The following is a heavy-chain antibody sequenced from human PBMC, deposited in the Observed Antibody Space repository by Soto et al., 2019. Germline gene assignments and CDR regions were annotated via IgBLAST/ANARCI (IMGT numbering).Heavy chain of an antibody. Sequence: SETLSLTCTVSGGSISSSSYSWGWIRRPPGKGPEWIGTFYYSGRTVYNPSFKSRVTISVDTSKNQFSLQLDSVTAADTAVYYCARDLWGYCGTDCYPLDVWGQGTTVTVS. J-gene: IGHJ6*02. CDR3: ARDLWGYCGTDCYPLDV. V-gene: IGHV4-39*07. D-gene: IGHD2-21*02. CDR1: GGSISSSSYS. CDR2: FYYSGRT.